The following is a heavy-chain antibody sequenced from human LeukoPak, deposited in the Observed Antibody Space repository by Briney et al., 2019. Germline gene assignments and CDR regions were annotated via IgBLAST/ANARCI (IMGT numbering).Heavy chain of an antibody. J-gene: IGHJ4*02. V-gene: IGHV3-7*01. Sequence: GGSLRLSCAASGFTFSSYWMNWVRQTPGKGLEWVANIKQDGSEKYYVDSVEGRFTISRDKAKNSQYLQMNSLRAEDTAVYYCARWIGGFDHWRQGALVTVSS. CDR1: GFTFSSYW. CDR3: ARWIGGFDH. D-gene: IGHD3-10*01. CDR2: IKQDGSEK.